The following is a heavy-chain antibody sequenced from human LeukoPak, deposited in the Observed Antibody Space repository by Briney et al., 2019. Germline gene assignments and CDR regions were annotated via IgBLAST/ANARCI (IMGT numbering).Heavy chain of an antibody. Sequence: GGSLRLSCAASGFTFSNYGMHWVRQAPGKGLEWVAVIWYDGSNKYYADSVKGRFTISRDNSKDTLYLQMNSLRAEDTVVYYCARSPPDTAMVLDYWGQGTLVTVSS. J-gene: IGHJ4*02. V-gene: IGHV3-33*01. CDR2: IWYDGSNK. CDR3: ARSPPDTAMVLDY. CDR1: GFTFSNYG. D-gene: IGHD5-18*01.